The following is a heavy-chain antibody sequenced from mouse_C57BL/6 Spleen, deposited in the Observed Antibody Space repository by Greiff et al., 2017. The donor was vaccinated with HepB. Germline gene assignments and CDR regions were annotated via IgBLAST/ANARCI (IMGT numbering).Heavy chain of an antibody. CDR3: ARPLLRDYAMDY. J-gene: IGHJ4*01. CDR2: IYPGDGDT. Sequence: QVQLQQSGAELVKPGASVKISCKASGYAFSSYWMNWVKQRPGKGLEWIGQIYPGDGDTNYNGKFKGKATLTADKSSSTAYMQLSSLTSEDSAVYFCARPLLRDYAMDYWGQGTSATVSS. D-gene: IGHD1-1*01. CDR1: GYAFSSYW. V-gene: IGHV1-80*01.